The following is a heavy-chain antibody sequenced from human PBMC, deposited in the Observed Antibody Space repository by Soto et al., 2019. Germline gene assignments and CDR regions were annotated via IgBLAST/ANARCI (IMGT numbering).Heavy chain of an antibody. CDR3: AKDVIIAAAGTVWGGLDP. V-gene: IGHV3-23*01. D-gene: IGHD6-13*01. Sequence: GGSLRLSCAASGFTFSSYAMSWVRQAPGKGLEWVSAISGSGGSTYYADSVKGRFTISRDNSKNTLYLQMNSLRAEDTAVYYCAKDVIIAAAGTVWGGLDPWGQGTLVTVSS. CDR1: GFTFSSYA. CDR2: ISGSGGST. J-gene: IGHJ5*02.